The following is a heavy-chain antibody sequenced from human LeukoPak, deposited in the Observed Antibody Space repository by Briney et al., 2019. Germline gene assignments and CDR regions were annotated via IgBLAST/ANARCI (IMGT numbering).Heavy chain of an antibody. CDR1: GESISGFY. CDR3: ARYNWNDAYFDY. J-gene: IGHJ4*02. D-gene: IGHD1-20*01. Sequence: PSETLSLTCTVSGESISGFYWTWIRQPPGKGLEWIGYIYYSGSTNYNPSLKSRVTMSVDTSKNQFSLKLSSVTAADTAVYYCARYNWNDAYFDYRGQGTLVTVSS. CDR2: IYYSGST. V-gene: IGHV4-59*12.